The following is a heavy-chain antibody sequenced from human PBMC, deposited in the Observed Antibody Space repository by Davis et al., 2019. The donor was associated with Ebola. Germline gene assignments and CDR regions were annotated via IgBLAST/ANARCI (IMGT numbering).Heavy chain of an antibody. V-gene: IGHV3-30-3*01. D-gene: IGHD3-22*01. J-gene: IGHJ4*02. Sequence: PGGSLRLSCAASGFTFSSYWMHWVRQAPGKGLEWVAVISYDGSNKYYADSVKGRFTISRDNSKNTLYLQMNSLRAEDTAVYYCARDLSVVDLTYYYDSSGSGFGYWGQGTLVTVSS. CDR2: ISYDGSNK. CDR1: GFTFSSYW. CDR3: ARDLSVVDLTYYYDSSGSGFGY.